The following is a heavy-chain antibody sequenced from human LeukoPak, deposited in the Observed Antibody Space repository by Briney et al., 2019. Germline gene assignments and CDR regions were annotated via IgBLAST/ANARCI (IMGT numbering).Heavy chain of an antibody. Sequence: ASVKVSCKASGYTFTSYGISWVRQAPGQGLERMGWISAYNGNTNYAQKLQGRVTMTTDTSTSTAYMELRSLRSDDTAVYYCARVPTYYYDSSGYYSASADAFDIWGQGTMVTVSS. CDR1: GYTFTSYG. CDR3: ARVPTYYYDSSGYYSASADAFDI. V-gene: IGHV1-18*01. D-gene: IGHD3-22*01. J-gene: IGHJ3*02. CDR2: ISAYNGNT.